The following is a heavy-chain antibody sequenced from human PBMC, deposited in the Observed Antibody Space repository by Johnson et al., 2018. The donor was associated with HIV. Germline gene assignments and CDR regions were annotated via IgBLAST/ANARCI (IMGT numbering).Heavy chain of an antibody. CDR3: ARDTYYYDSSGYLDAFDI. D-gene: IGHD3-22*01. J-gene: IGHJ3*02. CDR2: ISSSGSTI. Sequence: VQLVESGGGLVQPGRSLRLSCAASGFTFSSYWMHWIRQAPGKGLEWVSYISSSGSTIYYADSVKGRFTISRDNAKNSLYLQMNSLRAEDTAVYYCARDTYYYDSSGYLDAFDIWGQGTMVTVSS. V-gene: IGHV3-48*04. CDR1: GFTFSSYW.